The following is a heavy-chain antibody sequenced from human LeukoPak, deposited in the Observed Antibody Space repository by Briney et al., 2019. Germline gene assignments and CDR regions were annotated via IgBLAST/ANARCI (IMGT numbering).Heavy chain of an antibody. J-gene: IGHJ4*02. D-gene: IGHD6-19*01. Sequence: GGSLRLSCAASGFTFSTYAMSWVRQAPGKGLEWVSTFRSGGGGTYYADPVKGRFTISRDSSTNTLSLQMFSLRAEDTALYYCANHLGLTSGWDSWGQGTLVTVSS. V-gene: IGHV3-23*01. CDR1: GFTFSTYA. CDR3: ANHLGLTSGWDS. CDR2: FRSGGGGT.